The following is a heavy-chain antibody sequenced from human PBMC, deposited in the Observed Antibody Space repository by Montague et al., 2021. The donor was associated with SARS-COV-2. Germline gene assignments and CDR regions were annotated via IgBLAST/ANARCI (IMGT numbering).Heavy chain of an antibody. D-gene: IGHD4-11*01. CDR1: SGPLSAYY. CDR3: ARGLDASKGVDP. V-gene: IGHV4-34*01. CDR2: INPYGHT. J-gene: IGHJ5*02. Sequence: SETLSLTCAVASGPLSAYYWSRVRQPPAKGLVWFGEINPYGHTSYNPSLMSRVTLTPVTSTNTFSLKLTSATAADTTVYYCARGLDASKGVDPWGQGTLVTVSS.